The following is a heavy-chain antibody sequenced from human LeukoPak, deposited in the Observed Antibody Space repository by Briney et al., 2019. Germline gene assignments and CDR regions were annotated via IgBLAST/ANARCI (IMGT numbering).Heavy chain of an antibody. CDR1: GDSISSYY. CDR3: ARAYSSGWSTSSYFDY. Sequence: SETLSLTCTVSGDSISSYYWSWIRQPPGKGLEWSGYIYYSGGTNYTPPPKSRVTISVDTSKNQFSLKLSSVTAADTAVYYCARAYSSGWSTSSYFDYWGQGTLVTVSS. V-gene: IGHV4-59*01. J-gene: IGHJ4*02. D-gene: IGHD6-19*01. CDR2: IYYSGGT.